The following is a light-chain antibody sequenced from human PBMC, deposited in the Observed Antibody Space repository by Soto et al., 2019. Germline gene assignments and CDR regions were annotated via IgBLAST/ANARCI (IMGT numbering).Light chain of an antibody. CDR3: QQYGSSGT. J-gene: IGKJ1*01. CDR1: QSVRSSY. CDR2: AAS. Sequence: EIVLTQSPDTLSLSPGESATLSCRASQSVRSSYLAWYQQTPGQTPRLLIYAASSRATGIPDRFSGSGSGTDFSLTISRLEPEDFAVYYCQQYGSSGTFGQGTKVDI. V-gene: IGKV3-20*01.